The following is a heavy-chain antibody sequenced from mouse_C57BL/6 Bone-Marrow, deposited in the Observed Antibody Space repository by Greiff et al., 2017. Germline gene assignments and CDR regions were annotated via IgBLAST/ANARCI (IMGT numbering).Heavy chain of an antibody. D-gene: IGHD1-2*01. CDR3: TRPFAGYWGFAY. J-gene: IGHJ3*01. Sequence: EVKVVESGGGLVKPGGSLKFSCAASGFTFSDYGMHWVRQAPEKGLEWVAYISSGSSTIYYADTVKGRFTISRDNAKNTLFLQMTSLRSEDTAMYCGTRPFAGYWGFAYWGQGTLVTVSA. CDR2: ISSGSSTI. V-gene: IGHV5-17*01. CDR1: GFTFSDYG.